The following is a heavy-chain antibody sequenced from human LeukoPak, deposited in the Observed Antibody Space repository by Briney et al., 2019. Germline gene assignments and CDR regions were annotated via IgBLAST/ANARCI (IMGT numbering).Heavy chain of an antibody. J-gene: IGHJ4*02. CDR2: IRGSGVAT. D-gene: IGHD3-16*01. Sequence: GGSLRLSCAASGFTVYSYAMSWVRQAPGKGLEWGSAIRGSGVATFYADSVKGRFTISRDNSRNTLYLQMNSLRAEDTAVYYCAREQPGGFDYWGQGTLVTVSS. CDR1: GFTVYSYA. CDR3: AREQPGGFDY. V-gene: IGHV3-23*01.